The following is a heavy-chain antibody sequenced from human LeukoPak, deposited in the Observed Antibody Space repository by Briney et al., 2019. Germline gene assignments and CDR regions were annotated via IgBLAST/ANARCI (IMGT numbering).Heavy chain of an antibody. J-gene: IGHJ4*02. CDR1: GYTFTNYD. CDR2: MSPNNGDT. D-gene: IGHD7-27*01. Sequence: ASVKVSCKTSGYTFTNYDIDWVRQATGQGLEWLGWMSPNNGDTGYAQKFQGRVTMTRDTSTNTAYMELSGLTSEDTAVYYCARNPPRTGDFNSWGQGALVTVSS. V-gene: IGHV1-8*01. CDR3: ARNPPRTGDFNS.